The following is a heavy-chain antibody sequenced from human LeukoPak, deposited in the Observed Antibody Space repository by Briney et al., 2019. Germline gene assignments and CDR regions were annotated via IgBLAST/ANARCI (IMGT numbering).Heavy chain of an antibody. Sequence: PGGSLRLSCVASGFTFSTSWVTWVRQAPGKGLGWVANIDKHGSGKYYVDSVKGRFAISRDHASNSVFLQMNSLRAEDTSVYYCARDAGWGYYDLWGQGTPVTVSS. CDR3: ARDAGWGYYDL. CDR1: GFTFSTSW. D-gene: IGHD1-26*01. CDR2: IDKHGSGK. V-gene: IGHV3-7*01. J-gene: IGHJ4*02.